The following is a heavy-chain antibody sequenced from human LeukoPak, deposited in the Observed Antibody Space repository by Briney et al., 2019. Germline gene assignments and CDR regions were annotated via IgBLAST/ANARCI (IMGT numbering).Heavy chain of an antibody. CDR2: ISYDGSNK. D-gene: IGHD6-13*01. CDR1: EFTFSSYG. V-gene: IGHV3-30*03. Sequence: GSLRLSCAASEFTFSSYGMHWVRQAPGKGLEWVAVISYDGSNKYYADSVKGRFTISRDNSKNTLYLQMNSLRAEDTAVYYCARAGIAAAGSFDYWGQGTLVTVSS. CDR3: ARAGIAAAGSFDY. J-gene: IGHJ4*02.